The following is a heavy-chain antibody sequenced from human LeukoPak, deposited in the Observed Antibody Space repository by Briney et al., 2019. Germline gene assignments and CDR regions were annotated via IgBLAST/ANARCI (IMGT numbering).Heavy chain of an antibody. CDR1: GYTFTSYD. V-gene: IGHV1-8*01. Sequence: ASVKVSCKASGYTFTSYDINWVRQATGQGLEWMGWMNPNSGNTGYAQKFQGRVTMTRNTSISTAYMELSSLRSEDTAVYYCVKDNARTAVPDKGGYWGQGMLVTVSS. D-gene: IGHD6-19*01. CDR2: MNPNSGNT. J-gene: IGHJ4*02. CDR3: VKDNARTAVPDKGGY.